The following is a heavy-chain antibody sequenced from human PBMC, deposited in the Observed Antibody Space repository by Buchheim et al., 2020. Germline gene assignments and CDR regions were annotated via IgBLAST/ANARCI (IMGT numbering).Heavy chain of an antibody. CDR2: ISYDGSNK. J-gene: IGHJ4*02. CDR3: ARDRLVGATTHLDY. V-gene: IGHV3-30-3*01. D-gene: IGHD1-26*01. Sequence: QVQLVESGGGVVQPGRSLRLSCAASGFTFSSYAMHWVRQAPGKGLEWVAVISYDGSNKYYADSVKGRFTISRDNSKNTLYLQMNSLRAEDTAVYYCARDRLVGATTHLDYWGQGTL. CDR1: GFTFSSYA.